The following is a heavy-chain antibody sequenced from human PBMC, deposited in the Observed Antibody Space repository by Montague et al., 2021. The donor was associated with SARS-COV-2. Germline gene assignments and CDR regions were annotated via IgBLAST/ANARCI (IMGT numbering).Heavy chain of an antibody. J-gene: IGHJ6*02. Sequence: SETLSLTCTVSGDSISSYYWSWIRQPPGKGLEWIGYLYNSGSTRYNPSLKSRVTISVDTSKNQFSLKLSSVTAADTAVYYCARHIEKEGTYYSYYGMDVWGQGTTVTASS. CDR2: LYNSGST. CDR3: ARHIEKEGTYYSYYGMDV. D-gene: IGHD2-15*01. CDR1: GDSISSYY. V-gene: IGHV4-59*08.